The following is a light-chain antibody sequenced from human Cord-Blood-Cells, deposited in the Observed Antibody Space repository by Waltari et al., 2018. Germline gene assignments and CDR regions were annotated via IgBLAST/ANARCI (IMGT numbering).Light chain of an antibody. CDR1: SLRSYY. CDR3: NSRDSSGNLVV. CDR2: VKN. Sequence: SSELTQDPAVSVALGQTVRITCQGDSLRSYYASWYQQKPGQAPVLVIYVKNNRPSGTPDRFSGSSSGNTASLTITGAQAEDEADYYCNSRDSSGNLVVFGGGTKLTVL. V-gene: IGLV3-19*01. J-gene: IGLJ2*01.